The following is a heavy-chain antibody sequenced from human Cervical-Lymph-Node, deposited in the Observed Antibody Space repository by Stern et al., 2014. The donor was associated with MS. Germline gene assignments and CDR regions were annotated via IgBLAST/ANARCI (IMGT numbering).Heavy chain of an antibody. V-gene: IGHV3-30*01. CDR1: GFTFSSYA. CDR2: ISYDGSNK. Sequence: ASGFTFSSYAMHWVRQAPGKGLEWVAVISYDGSNKYYADSVKGRFTISRDNSKNTLYLQMNSLRAEDTAVYYCARDSSSWYPEYWGQGTLVTV. D-gene: IGHD6-13*01. CDR3: ARDSSSWYPEY. J-gene: IGHJ4*02.